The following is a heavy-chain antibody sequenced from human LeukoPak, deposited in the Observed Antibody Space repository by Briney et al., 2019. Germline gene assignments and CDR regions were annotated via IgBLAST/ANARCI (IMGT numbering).Heavy chain of an antibody. CDR1: GGSISSSSYY. D-gene: IGHD4-17*01. V-gene: IGHV4-39*07. CDR3: ARIRYGDYGRYYFDY. CDR2: IYYSGST. Sequence: SETLSLTCTVSGGSISSSSYYCGWIRQPPGKGLEWIGSIYYSGSTYYNPSLKSRVTISVDTSKNQFSLKLSSVTAADTAVYYCARIRYGDYGRYYFDYWGQGTLVTVSS. J-gene: IGHJ4*02.